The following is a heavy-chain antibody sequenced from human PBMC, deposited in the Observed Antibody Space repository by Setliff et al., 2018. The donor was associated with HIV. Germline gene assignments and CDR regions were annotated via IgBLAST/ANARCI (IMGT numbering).Heavy chain of an antibody. CDR2: IDADGSTT. V-gene: IGHV3-74*01. J-gene: IGHJ4*02. CDR1: GFTFSSYW. Sequence: GGSLRLSCAASGFTFSSYWMHWVRQVPGKGLVWVSRIDADGSTTNYADSVKGRFTISRDNAKNTVYLQMNSLRAEDTAVYYCARAAPDYFDYWGQGTLVTVSS. CDR3: ARAAPDYFDY.